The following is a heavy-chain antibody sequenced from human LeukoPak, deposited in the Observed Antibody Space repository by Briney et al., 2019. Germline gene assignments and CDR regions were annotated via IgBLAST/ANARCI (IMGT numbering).Heavy chain of an antibody. D-gene: IGHD2-15*01. V-gene: IGHV4-59*01. CDR2: IYYSGST. Sequence: PSETLSLTCTVSGGSISSYYWSWLRQPPGKGLEWIGYIYYSGSTNYNPSLKSRVTISVDTSKNQFSLKLSSVTAAATAVYYCARGWVVAAYNAFDSWGQGTMVTVSS. CDR3: ARGWVVAAYNAFDS. J-gene: IGHJ3*02. CDR1: GGSISSYY.